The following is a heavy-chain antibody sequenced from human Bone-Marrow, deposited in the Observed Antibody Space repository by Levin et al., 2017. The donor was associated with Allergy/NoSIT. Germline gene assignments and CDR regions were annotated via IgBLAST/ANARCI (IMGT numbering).Heavy chain of an antibody. CDR2: ISAYNGNT. J-gene: IGHJ6*03. CDR1: GYTFTSYG. V-gene: IGHV1-18*01. CDR3: ARDFRGYCSGGSCPGNYYYYYMDV. Sequence: AASVKVSCKASGYTFTSYGISWVRQAPGQGLEWMGWISAYNGNTNYAQKLQGRVTMTTDTSTSTAYMELRSLRSDDTAVYYCARDFRGYCSGGSCPGNYYYYYMDVWGKGTTVTVSS. D-gene: IGHD2-15*01.